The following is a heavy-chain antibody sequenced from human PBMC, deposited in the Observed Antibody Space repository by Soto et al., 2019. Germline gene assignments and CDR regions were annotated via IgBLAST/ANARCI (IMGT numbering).Heavy chain of an antibody. CDR3: ARDPLPYCTNGVCYFDP. CDR1: GYTFTSYG. D-gene: IGHD2-8*01. CDR2: ISAYNGNT. V-gene: IGHV1-18*01. Sequence: ASVKVSCKASGYTFTSYGISWVRQAPGQGLEWMGWISAYNGNTNYAQKLQGRVTMTTDTSTSTAYMELRSLRSDDTAVYYCARDPLPYCTNGVCYFDPWGQGTLVTVPQ. J-gene: IGHJ5*02.